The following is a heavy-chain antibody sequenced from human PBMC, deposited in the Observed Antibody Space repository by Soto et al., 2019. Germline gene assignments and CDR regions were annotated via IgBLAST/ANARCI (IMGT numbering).Heavy chain of an antibody. V-gene: IGHV1-2*02. CDR1: GYTFTGYY. Sequence: ASVKVSCKASGYTFTGYYMHWVRQAPGQGLEWMGWINPNSGGTNYAQKFQGRVTMTRDTSISTAYMELSRLRSDDTAVYYCARGEGIAAAGTEYYFDYWGQGTLVTVSS. CDR3: ARGEGIAAAGTEYYFDY. D-gene: IGHD6-13*01. CDR2: INPNSGGT. J-gene: IGHJ4*02.